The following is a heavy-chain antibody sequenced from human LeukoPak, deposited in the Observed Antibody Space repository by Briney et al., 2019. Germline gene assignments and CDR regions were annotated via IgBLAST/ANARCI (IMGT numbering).Heavy chain of an antibody. Sequence: PSETLSLTCTVSGASISSYYWSWIRQPPGKGLEWIGYIYYSGSTNYHPSLKSRVTISVDTSKNQLPLKLSSVTAADTAVYYCARDRRDYGDSRGAFDIWGQGTMVTVSS. CDR3: ARDRRDYGDSRGAFDI. CDR1: GASISSYY. J-gene: IGHJ3*02. CDR2: IYYSGST. V-gene: IGHV4-59*01. D-gene: IGHD4-17*01.